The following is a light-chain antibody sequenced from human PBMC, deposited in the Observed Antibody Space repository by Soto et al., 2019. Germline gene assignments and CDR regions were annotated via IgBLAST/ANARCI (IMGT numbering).Light chain of an antibody. CDR2: GAS. Sequence: EIVLTQSPATLSVSPGDRVTLSCRASQSVSSNLAWYQQKPGQTPRLLIYGASTRATGVPPRFSGSWSGTVFTLTISLLQSEDCAVYYCQQYYNWPPYTFGQGTKLDFK. CDR3: QQYYNWPPYT. J-gene: IGKJ2*01. V-gene: IGKV3-15*01. CDR1: QSVSSN.